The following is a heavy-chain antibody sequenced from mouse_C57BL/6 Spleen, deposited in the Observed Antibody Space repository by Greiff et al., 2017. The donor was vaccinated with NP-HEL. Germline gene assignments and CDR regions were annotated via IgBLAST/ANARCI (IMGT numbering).Heavy chain of an antibody. Sequence: VQLQQSGAELVRPGSSVKLSCKASGYTFTSYWMDWVKQRPGQGLEWIGNIYPSDSETHYNQKFKDKATLTVDKSSSTAYMQLSSLTSEDSAVYYCSRFVYYDYPFAYWGQGTLVTVSA. V-gene: IGHV1-61*01. CDR2: IYPSDSET. CDR1: GYTFTSYW. J-gene: IGHJ3*01. D-gene: IGHD2-4*01. CDR3: SRFVYYDYPFAY.